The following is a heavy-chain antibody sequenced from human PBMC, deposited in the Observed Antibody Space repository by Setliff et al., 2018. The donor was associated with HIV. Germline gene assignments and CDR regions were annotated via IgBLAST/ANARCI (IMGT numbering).Heavy chain of an antibody. V-gene: IGHV1-3*01. CDR1: EYTFTSYA. CDR3: ASSPNGSGCYLC. D-gene: IGHD3-10*01. Sequence: GASVKVSCKASEYTFTSYAMHWGRQAPGRRLEWMGWSNAGNGNTKYSQKFQGRVTITRDTYESTAYMELSGLRSEDTAVYYCASSPNGSGCYLCWGQGTLVTVSS. J-gene: IGHJ4*02. CDR2: SNAGNGNT.